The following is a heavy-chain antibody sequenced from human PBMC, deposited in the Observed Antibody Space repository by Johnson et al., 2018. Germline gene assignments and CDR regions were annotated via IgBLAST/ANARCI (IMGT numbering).Heavy chain of an antibody. D-gene: IGHD3-22*01. CDR3: ARAAGPDSSGSRSAEYVQH. V-gene: IGHV3-21*01. CDR1: GFTFSSYS. CDR2: MSLSSSYI. Sequence: EVQLVESGGGLVKPGWSXRLSCAASGFTFSSYSMNWVRQAPGKGLEWVSSMSLSSSYIYYADPVKGRLTIPTDNAKNPLHLQMHSLRAEDTAVYYCARAAGPDSSGSRSAEYVQHWGQGTLVTVSA. J-gene: IGHJ1*01.